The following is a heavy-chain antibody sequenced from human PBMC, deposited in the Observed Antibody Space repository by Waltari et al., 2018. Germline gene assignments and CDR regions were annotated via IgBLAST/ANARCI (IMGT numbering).Heavy chain of an antibody. Sequence: EVQLLESGGGLVQPGGSLRLSCAASGFTFSSYVMSWVRQAPGKGLEWVSVIYSGGSTYYADSVKGRFTISRDNSKNTLYLQMNSLRAEDTAVYYCARALRFLEWLPKYYFDYWGQGTLVTVSS. D-gene: IGHD3-3*01. V-gene: IGHV3-23*03. CDR3: ARALRFLEWLPKYYFDY. CDR2: IYSGGST. J-gene: IGHJ4*02. CDR1: GFTFSSYV.